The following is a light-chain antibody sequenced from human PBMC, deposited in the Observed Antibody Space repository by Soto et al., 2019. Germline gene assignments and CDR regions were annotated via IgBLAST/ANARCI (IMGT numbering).Light chain of an antibody. J-gene: IGLJ1*01. Sequence: QSALTQPASVSGSPGQSITISCSGTSSDIGSYDHVAWYQQFPGKSPKLIIYAVSDRPSGVSDRFSGSKSGISASLTISGLQTEDEADYYCISYKTDDTFLFGTGTKVTVL. V-gene: IGLV2-14*03. CDR1: SSDIGSYDH. CDR3: ISYKTDDTFL. CDR2: AVS.